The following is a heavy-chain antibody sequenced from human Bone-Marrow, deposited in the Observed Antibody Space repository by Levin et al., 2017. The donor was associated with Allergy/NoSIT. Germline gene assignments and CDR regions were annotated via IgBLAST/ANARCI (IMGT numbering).Heavy chain of an antibody. Sequence: GGSLRLSCAASGFTFSSYGMNWVRQAPGKGLEWVSAISVISNIYYADSVKGRFTISRDNAKNSLYLQMNSLRAEDTAVYYCARDRSDYRLPIDYWGQGTLVTVSS. V-gene: IGHV3-21*01. J-gene: IGHJ4*02. CDR1: GFTFSSYG. CDR2: ISVISNI. D-gene: IGHD4-17*01. CDR3: ARDRSDYRLPIDY.